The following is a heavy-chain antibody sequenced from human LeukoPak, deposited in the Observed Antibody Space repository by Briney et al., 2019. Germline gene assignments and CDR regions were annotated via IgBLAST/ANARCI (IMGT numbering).Heavy chain of an antibody. CDR3: AKCYGAVWYAAYCQH. CDR1: GFTLSSYV. J-gene: IGHJ1*01. Sequence: GGSLRLSCAASGFTLSSYVMSWVRQAPGKGLEWVSGISSGGSEIYYADSAKGRFTISRDNSKNTLYLQMNSLRVEDTAVYYWAKCYGAVWYAAYCQHWGQGAVVTVS. V-gene: IGHV3-23*01. CDR2: ISSGGSEI. D-gene: IGHD4/OR15-4a*01.